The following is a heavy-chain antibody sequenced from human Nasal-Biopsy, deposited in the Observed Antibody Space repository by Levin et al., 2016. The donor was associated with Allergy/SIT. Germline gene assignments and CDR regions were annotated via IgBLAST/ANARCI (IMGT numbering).Heavy chain of an antibody. CDR2: IKHKDHGGTT. D-gene: IGHD4/OR15-4a*01. CDR3: TTETLVEPSRNF. J-gene: IGHJ4*02. Sequence: ETLSLTCAVSGFTFSNAWMTWVRQAPGKGLEWVGRIKHKDHGGTTDYAAPVKGRFTISRDDSKNTVYLQMNSLKTEDTGVYYCTTETLVEPSRNFWGQGTLVTVSS. V-gene: IGHV3-15*01. CDR1: GFTFSNAW.